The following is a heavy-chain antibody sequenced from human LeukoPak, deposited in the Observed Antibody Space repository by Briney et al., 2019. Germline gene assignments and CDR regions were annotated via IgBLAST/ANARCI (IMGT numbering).Heavy chain of an antibody. CDR1: GVTVSSNY. CDR3: ARAWKSGYGGYYFDY. D-gene: IGHD3-9*01. CDR2: IYSGGSA. J-gene: IGHJ4*02. V-gene: IGHV3-53*01. Sequence: PGWSLRLSCAASGVTVSSNYMSWVRQAPGKGLEWVSVIYSGGSAYYADSVKGRFTISRDNSKNTLYLQMNSLRAEDTAVYYCARAWKSGYGGYYFDYWGQGTLVTVSS.